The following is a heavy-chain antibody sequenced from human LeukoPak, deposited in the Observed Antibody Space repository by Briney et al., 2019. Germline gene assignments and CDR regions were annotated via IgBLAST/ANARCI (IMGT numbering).Heavy chain of an antibody. Sequence: ASVKVSCKASGYTFTFYYIHWVRLAPGQGLEWMGCVNPRSGGTTYAQTFQGRVAMTTDTSISTAYMELTRLTSDDTAVYFCARDKSLINYYYMDVWGKGTTVTVSS. CDR1: GYTFTFYY. J-gene: IGHJ6*03. V-gene: IGHV1-2*02. D-gene: IGHD3-22*01. CDR3: ARDKSLINYYYMDV. CDR2: VNPRSGGT.